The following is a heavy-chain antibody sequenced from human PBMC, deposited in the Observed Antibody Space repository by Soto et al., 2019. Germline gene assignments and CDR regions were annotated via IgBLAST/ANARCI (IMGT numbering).Heavy chain of an antibody. CDR1: GGSFSDYA. V-gene: IGHV1-69*01. CDR2: IIPMHGIA. D-gene: IGHD3-22*01. J-gene: IGHJ6*02. CDR3: ARDGDYYDSSGFQRDYHYYGMDV. Sequence: QVQLVQSGAEVKKPGSSVKVSCQASGGSFSDYAISWVRQAPGQELEWMGGIIPMHGIADTAQKFQGRFIITADEYTRTDYMALSSLRSEDTAVYYCARDGDYYDSSGFQRDYHYYGMDVWGPGTTVTVAS.